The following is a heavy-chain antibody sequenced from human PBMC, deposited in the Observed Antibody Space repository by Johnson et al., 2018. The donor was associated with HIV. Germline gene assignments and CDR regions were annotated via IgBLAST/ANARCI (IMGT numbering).Heavy chain of an antibody. V-gene: IGHV3-30*03. J-gene: IGHJ3*02. CDR1: GFTFTNAW. D-gene: IGHD5-12*01. CDR2: VSYDGPDK. Sequence: QMLLVESGGGLVKPGGSLRLSCVASGFTFTNAWMSWVRQAPGKGLEWVAVVSYDGPDKYYADSVKGRFTISRDNSNNTLYLQLNSLRGEDTATYYCARGGHSGYDYFEAFEMWGQGTKVTVSS. CDR3: ARGGHSGYDYFEAFEM.